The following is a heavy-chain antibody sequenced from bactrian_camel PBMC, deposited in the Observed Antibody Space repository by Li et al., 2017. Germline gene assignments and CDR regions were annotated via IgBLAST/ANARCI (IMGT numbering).Heavy chain of an antibody. J-gene: IGHJ6*01. CDR2: IDSEGSI. V-gene: IGHV3S53*01. D-gene: IGHD2*01. Sequence: VQLVESGGGPVQAGGALRLSCEVSGYTYSGYCMGWFRGELRDEIATIDSEGSITYADSVKGRLTISKDDAKRTLYLQMDSLKAEDTAMYYCAADPIERGGYCYSPKGYWGQGTQVTVS. CDR1: GYTYSGYC. CDR3: AADPIERGGYCYSPKGY.